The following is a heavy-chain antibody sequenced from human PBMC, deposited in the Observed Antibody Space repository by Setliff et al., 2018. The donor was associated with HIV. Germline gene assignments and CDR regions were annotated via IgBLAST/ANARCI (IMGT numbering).Heavy chain of an antibody. V-gene: IGHV3-30*04. CDR3: ARDQHPQGGFPDY. CDR2: ISYDGSNK. CDR1: GFTFSSYA. J-gene: IGHJ4*02. Sequence: GGSLRLSCAASGFTFSSYAMHWVRQAPGKGLEWVAVISYDGSNKYYADSVKGRFTISRDNSKNTLYLQMNSLRAEDTAVYYCARDQHPQGGFPDYWGQGTLVTVSS. D-gene: IGHD5-12*01.